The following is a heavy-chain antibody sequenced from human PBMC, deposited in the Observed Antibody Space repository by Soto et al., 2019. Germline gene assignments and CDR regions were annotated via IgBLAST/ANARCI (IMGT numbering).Heavy chain of an antibody. CDR3: VLPRGKQVSCAMDV. D-gene: IGHD3-16*01. CDR1: GFTFASYA. CDR2: ISGSGGSK. J-gene: IGHJ6*02. Sequence: EVQLVESGGASAQPGESLRLSCAASGFTFASYAMTWVRQAPGKGLEWVSGISGSGGSKYYADSVKGRFTIAGDDSKNTLDLHLDSLRADDTAVYYCVLPRGKQVSCAMDVWGQGTTVTVFS. V-gene: IGHV3-23*04.